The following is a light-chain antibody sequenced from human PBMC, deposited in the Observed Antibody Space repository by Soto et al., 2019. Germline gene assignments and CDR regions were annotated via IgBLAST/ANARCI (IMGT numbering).Light chain of an antibody. CDR1: QSVSSH. CDR3: QQRSNWPPIT. CDR2: DAS. Sequence: TYSPFTLSVSSGERATLFFRASQSVSSHLAWYQQRPGQAPRLLIYDASNRATGIPARFSGSGSGTDFTLTISRLEPEDFAVYYCQQRSNWPPITFGQGTRLEIK. J-gene: IGKJ5*01. V-gene: IGKV3-11*01.